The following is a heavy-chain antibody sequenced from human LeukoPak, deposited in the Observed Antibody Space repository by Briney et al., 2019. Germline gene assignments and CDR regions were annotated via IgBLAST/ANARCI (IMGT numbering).Heavy chain of an antibody. Sequence: GGSLRLSCAVSGFTFRSYAMIWVRQAPGKGLEWVSLISGSGDNTLYADSVKGRFTISRDNSKNTVYLQLNSLRAEDTAVYFCAKDSATYGRFDYWGQGTLVTVSS. J-gene: IGHJ4*02. CDR3: AKDSATYGRFDY. CDR1: GFTFRSYA. CDR2: ISGSGDNT. D-gene: IGHD3-10*01. V-gene: IGHV3-23*01.